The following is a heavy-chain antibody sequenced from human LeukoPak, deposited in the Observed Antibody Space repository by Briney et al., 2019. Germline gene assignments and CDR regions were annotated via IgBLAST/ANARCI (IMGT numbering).Heavy chain of an antibody. CDR2: IYYSGST. Sequence: SETLSLTCTVSGGSISSSSYYWGWIRLPPGKGLEWIGSIYYSGSTYYNPSPKSRVTISVDTSKNQFSLKLSSVTAADTAVYYCARRPGSSAYPHYFGMDVWGQGTSVTVSS. CDR3: ARRPGSSAYPHYFGMDV. V-gene: IGHV4-39*01. D-gene: IGHD3-22*01. J-gene: IGHJ6*02. CDR1: GGSISSSSYY.